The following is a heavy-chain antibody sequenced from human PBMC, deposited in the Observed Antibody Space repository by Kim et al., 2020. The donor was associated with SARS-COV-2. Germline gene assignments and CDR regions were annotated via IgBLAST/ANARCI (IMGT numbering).Heavy chain of an antibody. CDR2: VSATDGST. D-gene: IGHD2-8*01. Sequence: GGSLRLSCVASGFTFSSRSMSWVRQVPGKGLEWVSSVSATDGSTFYADSVKGRFITSRDISKNTLYLQLNNLRAEDTAVYYCARLTDYWGQGTLLTVSS. V-gene: IGHV3-23*01. J-gene: IGHJ4*02. CDR1: GFTFSSRS. CDR3: ARLTDY.